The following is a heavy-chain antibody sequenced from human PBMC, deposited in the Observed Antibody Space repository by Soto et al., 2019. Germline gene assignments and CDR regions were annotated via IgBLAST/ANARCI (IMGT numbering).Heavy chain of an antibody. D-gene: IGHD3-9*01. J-gene: IGHJ4*02. CDR3: ARDEGGYDILTGYYKAHHFDQ. Sequence: QVQLVQSGAEVKRPGDSVKVSCQASGYTFGHFYITWVRQAPGQGLEWMGAISPHNRNTNYAEKFRGRVTMTTDTSTNTAYMELRSLRSYDTAVYYCARDEGGYDILTGYYKAHHFDQWGQGALVTVSS. V-gene: IGHV1-18*01. CDR2: ISPHNRNT. CDR1: GYTFGHFY.